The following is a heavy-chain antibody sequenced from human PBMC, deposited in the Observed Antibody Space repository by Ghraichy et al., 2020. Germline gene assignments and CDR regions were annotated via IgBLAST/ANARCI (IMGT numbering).Heavy chain of an antibody. J-gene: IGHJ3*02. CDR3: ARPRFRLRGDAFDI. CDR2: INSDGSST. D-gene: IGHD4-17*01. Sequence: GGSLRLSCAASGFTFSSYWMHWVRQAPGKGLVWVSRINSDGSSTSYADSVKGRFTISRDNAKNTLYLQMNSLRAEDTAVYYCARPRFRLRGDAFDIWGQGTMVTVSS. V-gene: IGHV3-74*01. CDR1: GFTFSSYW.